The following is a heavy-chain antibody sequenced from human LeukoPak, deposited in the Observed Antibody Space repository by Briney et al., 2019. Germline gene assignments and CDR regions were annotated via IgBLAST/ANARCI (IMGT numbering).Heavy chain of an antibody. CDR3: ARDLLGSTVVTPGNYGMDV. CDR1: GFTFSSYA. Sequence: PGGSLRLSCAASGFTFSSYAMSWVRQAPGKGLEYVSAISSNGGSTYYANSVKGRFTISRDNSKNTLYLQMGSLRAEDMAVYYCARDLLGSTVVTPGNYGMDVWGQGTTVTVSS. CDR2: ISSNGGST. V-gene: IGHV3-64*01. D-gene: IGHD4-23*01. J-gene: IGHJ6*02.